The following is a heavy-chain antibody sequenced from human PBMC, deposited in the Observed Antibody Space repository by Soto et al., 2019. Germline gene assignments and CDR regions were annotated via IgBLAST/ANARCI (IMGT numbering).Heavy chain of an antibody. V-gene: IGHV4-4*02. D-gene: IGHD3-3*01. J-gene: IGHJ4*02. Sequence: QVQLHESGPGLVKPSETLSLTCVVSDGSISTYDWWTWVRQPPGKGLEWIGKMFHSGGADDSPSLQSPVTISADSSKHRFSLRLTAVTDADTAVYYCATGNVDSMLEYWGQGTQVAVSS. CDR2: MFHSGGA. CDR1: DGSISTYDW. CDR3: ATGNVDSMLEY.